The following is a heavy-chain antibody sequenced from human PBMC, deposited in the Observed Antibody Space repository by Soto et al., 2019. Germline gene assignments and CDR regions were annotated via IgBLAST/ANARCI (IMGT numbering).Heavy chain of an antibody. CDR2: ISGSGGST. Sequence: QTGGSLRLSCAASGFTFSSYAMSWVRQAPGKGLEWVSAISGSGGSTYYADSVKGRFTISRDNSKNALYLQMNSLRAEDTAVYYCAKGPRVATIGDYFDYWGQGTLVTVSS. V-gene: IGHV3-23*01. D-gene: IGHD5-12*01. CDR3: AKGPRVATIGDYFDY. CDR1: GFTFSSYA. J-gene: IGHJ4*02.